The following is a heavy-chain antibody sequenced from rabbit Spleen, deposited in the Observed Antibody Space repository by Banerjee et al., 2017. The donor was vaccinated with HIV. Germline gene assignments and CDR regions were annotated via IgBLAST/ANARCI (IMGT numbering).Heavy chain of an antibody. Sequence: QSLEESGGDLVKPGASLTLTCTASGFSFSYNDYMCWVRQPPGKGPEWIACINIVTGKAVYARWAKGRFIMSRTSSTTVTLQMTSLTVADTATYFCARDTGSSFSSYGMDLWGQGTLVTVS. CDR3: ARDTGSSFSSYGMDL. J-gene: IGHJ6*01. D-gene: IGHD8-1*01. CDR2: INIVTGKA. CDR1: GFSFSYNDY. V-gene: IGHV1S40*01.